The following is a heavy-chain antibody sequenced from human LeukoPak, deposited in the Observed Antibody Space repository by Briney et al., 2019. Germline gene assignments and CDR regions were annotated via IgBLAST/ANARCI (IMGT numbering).Heavy chain of an antibody. D-gene: IGHD2/OR15-2a*01. V-gene: IGHV3-53*01. J-gene: IGHJ4*02. CDR3: ARDCNGPAF. CDR1: GFFVYNYY. Sequence: QTGGSLRLSCAASGFFVYNYYMSWVRQAPGKGLEWVSVFYSDGGTFYSDSVKGRFIISRDYSKNTLYLQMNGLRADDTAVYFCARDCNGPAFWGLGTPVIVSS. CDR2: FYSDGGT.